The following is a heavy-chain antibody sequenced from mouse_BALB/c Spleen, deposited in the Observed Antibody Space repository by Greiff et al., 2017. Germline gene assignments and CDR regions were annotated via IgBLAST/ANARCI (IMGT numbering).Heavy chain of an antibody. D-gene: IGHD1-1*01. CDR2: IYYSGTI. V-gene: IGHV3-5*02. J-gene: IGHJ1*01. CDR1: GISITTGNYR. CDR3: ARDYGSSYGWYFGV. Sequence: EVMLVESGPGLVKPSQTVSLTCTVTGISITTGNYRWSWIRQFPGNKLEWIGYIYYSGTITYNPSLTSRTTITRDTSKNQFFLEMNSLTAEDTATYYCARDYGSSYGWYFGVWGAGTTVTVSS.